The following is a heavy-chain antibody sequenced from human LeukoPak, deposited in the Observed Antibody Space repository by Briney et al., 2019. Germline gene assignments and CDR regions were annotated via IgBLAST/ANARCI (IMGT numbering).Heavy chain of an antibody. Sequence: SETLSLTCAVYGGSFSGYYWSWIRQPPGKGLEWIGEINHSGSTNYNPSLKSRVTISVDTSKKQFSLKLSSVTAADTAVYYCARGACSSTSCFGGWFDPWGQGTLVTVSS. V-gene: IGHV4-34*01. CDR1: GGSFSGYY. J-gene: IGHJ5*02. CDR3: ARGACSSTSCFGGWFDP. CDR2: INHSGST. D-gene: IGHD2-2*01.